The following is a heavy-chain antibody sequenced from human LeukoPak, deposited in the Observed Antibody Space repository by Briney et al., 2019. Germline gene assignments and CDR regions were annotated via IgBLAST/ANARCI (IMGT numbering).Heavy chain of an antibody. CDR1: GFTFSSFQ. V-gene: IGHV3-48*03. CDR3: AREDYNPPRAMDV. CDR2: ISDTGTTI. J-gene: IGHJ6*02. D-gene: IGHD3-10*01. Sequence: GGSLRLSCAASGFTFSSFQMNWVRQAPGKGLEWVSYISDTGTTIYYADSVKGRFTISRDNPKNSLYLQMNSLRDEDTAVYYCAREDYNPPRAMDVWGQGTTVTVSS.